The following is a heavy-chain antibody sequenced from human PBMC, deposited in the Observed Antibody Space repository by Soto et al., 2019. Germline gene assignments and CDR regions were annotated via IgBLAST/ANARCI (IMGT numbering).Heavy chain of an antibody. CDR1: GGSISSGGYY. V-gene: IGHV4-31*03. CDR2: IYYSGGT. J-gene: IGHJ6*02. CDR3: ARNTGYCISTSCRYYYYHGMDV. Sequence: SETLSLTCTVSGGSISSGGYYWSWLRHHPGKGLEWIGYIYYSGGTYYNPSLKSRVTISVDTSKNQFSLKLSSVTAAYTAVYYCARNTGYCISTSCRYYYYHGMDVWGHGTTVT. D-gene: IGHD2-2*01.